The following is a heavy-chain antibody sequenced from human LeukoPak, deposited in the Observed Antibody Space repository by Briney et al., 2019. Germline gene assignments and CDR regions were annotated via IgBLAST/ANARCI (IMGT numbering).Heavy chain of an antibody. Sequence: ASVKVSCKVSGYTLTELSMHWVRQAPGKGLEWMGGFDPEDGETIYAQKFQDRVTMTRDTSVSTAYMELSRLRSDDTAVYYCARIAVGYSSGWYYFDFWGQGTLVTVSS. CDR3: ARIAVGYSSGWYYFDF. J-gene: IGHJ4*02. CDR1: GYTLTELS. V-gene: IGHV1-24*01. CDR2: FDPEDGET. D-gene: IGHD6-19*01.